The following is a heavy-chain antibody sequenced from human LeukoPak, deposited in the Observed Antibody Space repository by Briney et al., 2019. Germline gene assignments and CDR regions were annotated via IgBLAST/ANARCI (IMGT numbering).Heavy chain of an antibody. V-gene: IGHV4-30-4*08. D-gene: IGHD1-1*01. CDR2: IYYSGST. CDR1: GGSISSSSYY. CDR3: ARAWYNWKAFDY. J-gene: IGHJ4*02. Sequence: SGTLSLTCTVSGGSISSSSYYWGWIRQPPGKGLEWIGHIYYSGSTDYNLSLKSRVTISVDTSKNQFSLKLSSVTAADTAVYYCARAWYNWKAFDYWGQGTLVTVSS.